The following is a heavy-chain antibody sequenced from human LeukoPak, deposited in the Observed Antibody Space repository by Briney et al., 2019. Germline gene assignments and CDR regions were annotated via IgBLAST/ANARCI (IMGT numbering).Heavy chain of an antibody. CDR3: ARTEFAYYYGMDV. Sequence: HPGGSLRLSCAASGFTVSSNYMSWVRQAPGKGLEWVSVIYSGGSTYYADSVKGRFTISRDNSKNTLYLQMNSLGAEDTAVYYCARTEFAYYYGMDVWGQGTTVTVSS. CDR2: IYSGGST. V-gene: IGHV3-66*01. CDR1: GFTVSSNY. J-gene: IGHJ6*02.